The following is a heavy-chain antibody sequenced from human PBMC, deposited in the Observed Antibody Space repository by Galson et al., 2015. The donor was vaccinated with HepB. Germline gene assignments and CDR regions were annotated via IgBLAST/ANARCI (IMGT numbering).Heavy chain of an antibody. CDR3: ARFSDDNNYALDV. CDR2: INTGNGKT. D-gene: IGHD1-1*01. CDR1: GYTITTYP. V-gene: IGHV1-3*04. J-gene: IGHJ6*02. Sequence: SVKVSCKASGYTITTYPIHWVRQAPGHRLECLGWINTGNGKTKFSQKFQGRVTITRDTSAATAYMELTSLRSEDTVVYYCARFSDDNNYALDVWGQGTTVIASS.